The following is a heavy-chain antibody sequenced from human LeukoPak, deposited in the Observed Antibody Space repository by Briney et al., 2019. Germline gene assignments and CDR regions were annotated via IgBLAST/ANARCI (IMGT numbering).Heavy chain of an antibody. CDR1: GGSFSGYY. J-gene: IGHJ5*02. Sequence: SETLSLTCAVYGGSFSGYYWSWICQPPGKGLEWIGEINHSGSTNYNPSLKSRVTISVDTSKNQFSLKLSSVTAADTAVYYCARGWPAAIRNNWFDPWGQGTLVTVSS. D-gene: IGHD2-2*01. V-gene: IGHV4-34*01. CDR2: INHSGST. CDR3: ARGWPAAIRNNWFDP.